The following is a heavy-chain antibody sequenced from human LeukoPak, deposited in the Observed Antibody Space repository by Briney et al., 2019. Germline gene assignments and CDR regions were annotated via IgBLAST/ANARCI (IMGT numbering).Heavy chain of an antibody. CDR2: INHSGST. CDR1: GGSFSGYY. Sequence: SETLSLTCAVYGGSFSGYYWSWIRQPPGKGLEWIEEINHSGSTNYNPSLKSRVTISVDTSKNQFSLKLSSVTAADTAVYYCARVYRPHSSSRWWGVGYFDYWGQGTLVTVSS. CDR3: ARVYRPHSSSRWWGVGYFDY. D-gene: IGHD6-13*01. V-gene: IGHV4-34*01. J-gene: IGHJ4*02.